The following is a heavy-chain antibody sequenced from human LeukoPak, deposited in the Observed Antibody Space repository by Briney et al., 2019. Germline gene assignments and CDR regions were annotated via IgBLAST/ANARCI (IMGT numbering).Heavy chain of an antibody. Sequence: PGGSLRLSCAASGFTFSSYGMHWVRQAPGKGLEGVAFIRYDGSNKYYADSVKGRFTISRDNSKNTLYLQMNSLRAEDTAVYYCAKAYSYGLDWYFDLWGRGTLVTVSS. CDR2: IRYDGSNK. CDR3: AKAYSYGLDWYFDL. D-gene: IGHD5-18*01. J-gene: IGHJ2*01. V-gene: IGHV3-30*02. CDR1: GFTFSSYG.